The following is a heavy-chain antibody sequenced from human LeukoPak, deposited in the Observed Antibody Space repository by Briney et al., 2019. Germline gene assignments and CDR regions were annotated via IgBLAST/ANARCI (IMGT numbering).Heavy chain of an antibody. D-gene: IGHD4-23*01. CDR1: GFTFSSAW. Sequence: GGSLRLSCAASGFTFSSAWLIWFHQAPAQGLPWLGRSKTKTDGGTTDYAEPVKGRFTISRDDSKDTLYLQMNSLKSDETAVYYCANIFGGNSHRSDYWGQGILVTVSS. J-gene: IGHJ4*02. CDR3: ANIFGGNSHRSDY. CDR2: SKTKTDGGTT. V-gene: IGHV3-15*01.